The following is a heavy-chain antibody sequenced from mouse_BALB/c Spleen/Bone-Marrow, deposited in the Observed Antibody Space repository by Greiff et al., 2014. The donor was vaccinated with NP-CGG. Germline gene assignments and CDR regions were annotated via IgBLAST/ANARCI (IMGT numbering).Heavy chain of an antibody. CDR3: APYYYGSSQFAY. D-gene: IGHD1-1*01. J-gene: IGHJ3*01. CDR1: GFNIKDTY. Sequence: EVKLMESGVELVKPGASVKLSCTASGFNIKDTYMHWVKQRPEQGLEWIGRIDPANGNTKYDPKFQGKATITADTSSNTAYLQLSSLTSEDTAVYYCAPYYYGSSQFAYWGQGTLVTASA. CDR2: IDPANGNT. V-gene: IGHV14-3*02.